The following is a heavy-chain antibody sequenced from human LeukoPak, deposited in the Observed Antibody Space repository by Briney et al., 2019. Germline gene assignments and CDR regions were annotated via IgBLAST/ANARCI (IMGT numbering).Heavy chain of an antibody. CDR3: ARDPNSGSYFDY. V-gene: IGHV7-4-1*02. D-gene: IGHD1-26*01. J-gene: IGHJ4*02. CDR1: GYTVTPYA. CDR2: ISSSTGNP. Sequence: ASVKVSCKASGYTVTPYAINWVRQAPGQGLEWMGYISSSTGNPTYTQDFTGRFVFSLDTSVSTAYLQISSLKAEDTVVYYCARDPNSGSYFDYWGQGTLVTVSS.